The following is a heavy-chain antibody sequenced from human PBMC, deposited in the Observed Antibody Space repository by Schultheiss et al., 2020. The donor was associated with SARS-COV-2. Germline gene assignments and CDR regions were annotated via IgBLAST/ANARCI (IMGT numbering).Heavy chain of an antibody. CDR1: GFTFSSYS. D-gene: IGHD6-6*01. CDR2: ISSSSSTI. J-gene: IGHJ4*02. V-gene: IGHV3-48*01. CDR3: ARVGGTIIAARRDFDY. Sequence: GGSLRLSCAASGFTFSSYSMNWVRQAPGKGLEWVSYISSSSSTIYYADSVKGRFTISRDNAKNSLYLQMNSLRAEDTAVYYCARVGGTIIAARRDFDYWGQGTLVTVSS.